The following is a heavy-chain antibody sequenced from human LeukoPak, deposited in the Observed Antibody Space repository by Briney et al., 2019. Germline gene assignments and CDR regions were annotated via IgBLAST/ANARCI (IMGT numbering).Heavy chain of an antibody. CDR2: IYYSGSI. V-gene: IGHV4-59*08. CDR3: ARHSGNSGGAFDI. CDR1: GGSITTYY. J-gene: IGHJ3*02. D-gene: IGHD4-23*01. Sequence: SETLSLTCTFSGGSITTYYWSWIRQPPGKGLECIGYIYYSGSINYNPSLKSRVTISIDTSKNHFSLKLTSVTAADTAVYYCARHSGNSGGAFDIWGQGTMVTVSS.